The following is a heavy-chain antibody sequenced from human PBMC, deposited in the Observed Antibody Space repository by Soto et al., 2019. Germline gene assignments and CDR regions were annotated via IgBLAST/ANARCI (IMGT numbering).Heavy chain of an antibody. V-gene: IGHV4-39*01. Sequence: QLQLQESGPGLVKPSETLSLTCTVSGGSISTNSHYWAWIRQPPGKGLEWIASIHYDGRTYHNPPLKSRVTVPLDTSRNQFSLHLISVTAADTAVYFCARHLGNSGDWAFDYWGQGTLVTISS. J-gene: IGHJ4*02. CDR1: GGSISTNSHY. CDR3: ARHLGNSGDWAFDY. CDR2: IHYDGRT. D-gene: IGHD2-21*01.